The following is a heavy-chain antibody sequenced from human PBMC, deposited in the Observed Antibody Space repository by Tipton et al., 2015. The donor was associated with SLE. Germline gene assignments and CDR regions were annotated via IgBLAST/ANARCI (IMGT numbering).Heavy chain of an antibody. CDR3: ARDYIAAVGAFDI. Sequence: SLRLSCAASGFTVSSNYMSWVRQAPGKGLEWASVIYSGGSTYYADSVKGRFTISRDNSKNTLYLQMNSLRAEDTAVYYCARDYIAAVGAFDIWGQGTMVTVSS. J-gene: IGHJ3*02. D-gene: IGHD6-13*01. CDR2: IYSGGST. V-gene: IGHV3-53*05. CDR1: GFTVSSNY.